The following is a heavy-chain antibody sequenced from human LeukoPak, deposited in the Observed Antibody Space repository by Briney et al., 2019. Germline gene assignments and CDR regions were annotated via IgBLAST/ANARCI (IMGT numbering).Heavy chain of an antibody. J-gene: IGHJ4*02. D-gene: IGHD4/OR15-4a*01. V-gene: IGHV3-30*03. CDR2: ISYDGSNK. CDR1: RFSFGSYG. Sequence: GGSLRLSCAASRFSFGSYGMHWVRQAPGKGLEGVALISYDGSNKHYADSVKGRFTISRDNSKNTLYLQMNSLRAEDTAVYYCARAADDYFFDYWGQGTLVTVSS. CDR3: ARAADDYFFDY.